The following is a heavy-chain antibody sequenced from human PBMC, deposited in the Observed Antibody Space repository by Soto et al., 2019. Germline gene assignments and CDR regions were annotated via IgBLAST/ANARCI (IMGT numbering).Heavy chain of an antibody. CDR3: ASLVNGQHEYFDY. CDR2: ISFSGST. J-gene: IGHJ4*02. V-gene: IGHV4-39*02. CDR1: GGSISSRSYY. D-gene: IGHD6-13*01. Sequence: SETLSLTCIVSGGSISSRSYYWGWIRQPPGKGLEWIGTISFSGSTYYGLSLKSRLTISVDTSRNHFSLKLSSVTAADTAVYYCASLVNGQHEYFDYWGQGALVTVSS.